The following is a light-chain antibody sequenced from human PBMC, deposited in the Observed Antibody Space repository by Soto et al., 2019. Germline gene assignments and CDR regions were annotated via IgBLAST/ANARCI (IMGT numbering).Light chain of an antibody. V-gene: IGKV3-11*01. CDR2: GAS. Sequence: EIVLTQPPATLSVSLGDRATLSCRASQSVSSNLAWYQLKPGQAPRLLIYGASTRATGIPARFSGSGSGTDFTLTISSLEPEDFAVYYCQQRSNWPPITFGQGTRLEIK. J-gene: IGKJ5*01. CDR1: QSVSSN. CDR3: QQRSNWPPIT.